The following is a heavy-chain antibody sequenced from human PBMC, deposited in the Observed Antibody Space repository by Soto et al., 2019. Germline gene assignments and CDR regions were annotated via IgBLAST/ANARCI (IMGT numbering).Heavy chain of an antibody. D-gene: IGHD1-1*01. J-gene: IGHJ4*02. CDR3: AKGIIGTTGLDY. Sequence: GGSLRLSCAASGFTFDTYAMSWVRQAPGKGLEWVSSISGSGGNTYFADSVMGRFTNSRDNSKNTLFLQMNTLRAEDTAVYYCAKGIIGTTGLDYWGQGTLVTVSS. CDR1: GFTFDTYA. V-gene: IGHV3-23*01. CDR2: ISGSGGNT.